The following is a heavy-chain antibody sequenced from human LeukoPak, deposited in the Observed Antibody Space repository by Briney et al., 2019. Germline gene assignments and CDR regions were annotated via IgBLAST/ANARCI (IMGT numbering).Heavy chain of an antibody. D-gene: IGHD1-26*01. CDR2: FDPEDGET. Sequence: ASVKVSCKVSGYILTELSMHWVRQAPGKGLEWMGGFDPEDGETIYAQKFQGRVTMTEDTSTDTAYMELSSLRSEDTAVYSCATVSGGSYYGAFDIWGQGTMVTVSS. CDR3: ATVSGGSYYGAFDI. V-gene: IGHV1-24*01. J-gene: IGHJ3*02. CDR1: GYILTELS.